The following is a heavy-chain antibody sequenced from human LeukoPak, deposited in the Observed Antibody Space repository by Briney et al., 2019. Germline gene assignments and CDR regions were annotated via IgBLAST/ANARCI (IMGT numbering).Heavy chain of an antibody. J-gene: IGHJ4*02. Sequence: PGGSLRLSCAGSGFTFSNYGMHWVRQAPGKGLEWVTLISYDGSNKYYADSVKGRFTISRDNAKNTLYLQMNSLRAEDTAVYYCARDPVYYDSRGYYSGGWYFDYWGQGTLVTVSS. CDR3: ARDPVYYDSRGYYSGGWYFDY. CDR2: ISYDGSNK. CDR1: GFTFSNYG. D-gene: IGHD3-22*01. V-gene: IGHV3-30*03.